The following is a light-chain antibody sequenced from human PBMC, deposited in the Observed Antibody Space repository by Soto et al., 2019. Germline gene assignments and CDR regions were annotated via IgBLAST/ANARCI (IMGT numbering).Light chain of an antibody. CDR3: QQRSNWLWT. Sequence: EIVLTQSPGTLSLSPGERATISCRASQSVSNNYLAWYQQKPGQAPRLLIYGASNRATGIPARFSGSGSGTDFTLTISSLEPEDFAVYYCQQRSNWLWTVGQGTKVDIK. CDR2: GAS. CDR1: QSVSNNY. J-gene: IGKJ1*01. V-gene: IGKV3-11*01.